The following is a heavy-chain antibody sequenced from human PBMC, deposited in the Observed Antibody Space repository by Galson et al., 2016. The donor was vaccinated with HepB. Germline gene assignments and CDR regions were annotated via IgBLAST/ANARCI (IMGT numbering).Heavy chain of an antibody. CDR2: INPHSGGT. J-gene: IGHJ4*02. V-gene: IGHV1-2*04. D-gene: IGHD3-10*01. Sequence: SVKVSCKASGYTFIDYYIHWVRQAPGQGLEWMGWINPHSGGTDYARRFQDWVTVTRDTSISTVYMELSRLKSDDTAIYYCAREGSVPGYYFDQWGQGTLVTVSS. CDR3: AREGSVPGYYFDQ. CDR1: GYTFIDYY.